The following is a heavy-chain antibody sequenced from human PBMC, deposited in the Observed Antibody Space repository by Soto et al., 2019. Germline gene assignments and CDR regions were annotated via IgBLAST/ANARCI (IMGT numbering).Heavy chain of an antibody. Sequence: EVQLVESGGGLVKPGGSLRLSCAASGFTFSNAWMSWVRQAPGKGLEWVGRIKSKTDGGTTDYAAPVKGRFTISRDYSKNTLYLQMNSLKTEDTAVYYCTTLFYGDYWWSDAFDIWGQGTMVTVSS. V-gene: IGHV3-15*01. CDR1: GFTFSNAW. D-gene: IGHD4-17*01. CDR3: TTLFYGDYWWSDAFDI. CDR2: IKSKTDGGTT. J-gene: IGHJ3*02.